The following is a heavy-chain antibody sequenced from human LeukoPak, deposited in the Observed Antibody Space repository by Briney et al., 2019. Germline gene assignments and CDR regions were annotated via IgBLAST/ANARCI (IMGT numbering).Heavy chain of an antibody. J-gene: IGHJ4*02. CDR3: ARGPYYCSGDSCYPCFDY. CDR1: GGSISSYH. Sequence: SETLSLTCTVPGGSISSYHWSSFPQPAGKGLEWIGRLSTSGSTNYNPSLKSRVTMSVDTSKNQFSLKLSSVPAADTAVYYCARGPYYCSGDSCYPCFDYWGQGTLVTVSS. CDR2: LSTSGST. D-gene: IGHD2-15*01. V-gene: IGHV4-4*07.